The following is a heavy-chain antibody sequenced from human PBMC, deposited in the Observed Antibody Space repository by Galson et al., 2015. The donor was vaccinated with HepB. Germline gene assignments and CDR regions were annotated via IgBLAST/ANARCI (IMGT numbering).Heavy chain of an antibody. D-gene: IGHD5-18*01. V-gene: IGHV3-48*03. J-gene: IGHJ6*02. CDR3: ASRGVDTPMLPASADNSYSWLDV. CDR2: ISFGGDPT. Sequence: SLRLSCAASGFTLSEYEMSWVRQAPGKGLEWVSYISFGGDPTFYADSVKGRFTISRDNAKNSLFLQMNGLRVEDTGVYYCASRGVDTPMLPASADNSYSWLDVWGQGTTVIV. CDR1: GFTLSEYE.